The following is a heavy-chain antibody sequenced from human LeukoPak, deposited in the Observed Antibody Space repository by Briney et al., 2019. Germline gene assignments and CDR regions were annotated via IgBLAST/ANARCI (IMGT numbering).Heavy chain of an antibody. Sequence: GGSLRLSCAASGFTFSSYGMPWVRQAPGKGLEWVAVISYDGSNKYYADSVKGRFTISRDNSKNTLYLQMNSLRAEDTAVYYCASGVGSTSCLDYWGQGTLVTVSS. CDR1: GFTFSSYG. J-gene: IGHJ4*02. CDR2: ISYDGSNK. CDR3: ASGVGSTSCLDY. V-gene: IGHV3-30*03. D-gene: IGHD2-2*01.